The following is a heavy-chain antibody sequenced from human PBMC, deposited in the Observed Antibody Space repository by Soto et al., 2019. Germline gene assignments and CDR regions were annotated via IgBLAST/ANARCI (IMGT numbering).Heavy chain of an antibody. V-gene: IGHV3-30-3*01. CDR1: GFTFSSYA. D-gene: IGHD6-19*01. CDR3: ARDREEYSSGWYYFDY. J-gene: IGHJ4*02. CDR2: ISYDGSNK. Sequence: QVQLVESGGGVVQPGRSLRLSCAASGFTFSSYAMHWVRQAPGKGLEWVAVISYDGSNKYYADSVKGRFTISRDNSKNTLYLQMNSPRAEDTAVYYCARDREEYSSGWYYFDYWGQGTLVTVSS.